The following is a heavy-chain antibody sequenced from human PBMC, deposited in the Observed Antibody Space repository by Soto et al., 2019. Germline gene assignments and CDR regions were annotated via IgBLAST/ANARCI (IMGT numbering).Heavy chain of an antibody. CDR1: GFSISNYW. CDR3: ARDLTPEILPYYYDANDI. CDR2: IKEDGNEE. D-gene: IGHD3-22*01. V-gene: IGHV3-7*01. Sequence: EVQLVESGGGLVQPGGSLRLSCAASGFSISNYWMTWVRQAPGKGLEWVANIKEDGNEEYYVDSVKGRFTISRDNAKNSLYLQMNSLRAEDTAVYYCARDLTPEILPYYYDANDIWGQATLVTVSS. J-gene: IGHJ3*02.